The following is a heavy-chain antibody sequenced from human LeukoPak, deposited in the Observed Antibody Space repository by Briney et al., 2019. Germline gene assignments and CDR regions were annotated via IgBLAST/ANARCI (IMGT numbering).Heavy chain of an antibody. Sequence: PSETLSLTCTASGGSISSGGYYWRWIRQHPGTGLEWIGYIYYSGSTYYNPSLKSRVTISVDKSKNQFSLKLSSVTAADTAVYYCARSVATIFGVVIKRRYFDYWGQGTLVTVSS. CDR3: ARSVATIFGVVIKRRYFDY. V-gene: IGHV4-31*03. CDR1: GGSISSGGYY. D-gene: IGHD3-3*01. J-gene: IGHJ4*02. CDR2: IYYSGST.